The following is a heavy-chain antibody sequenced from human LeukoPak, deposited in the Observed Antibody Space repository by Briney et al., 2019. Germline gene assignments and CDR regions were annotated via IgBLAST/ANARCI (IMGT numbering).Heavy chain of an antibody. CDR2: INHSGST. Sequence: SETLSLTCAVYGGSFSGYYWSWIRQPPGKGLEWIGEINHSGSTNYNPSLKSRVTISVDKSKNQFSLKLSSVTAADTAVYYCARAASTYYDSSGYFGYWGQGTLVTVSS. D-gene: IGHD3-22*01. CDR1: GGSFSGYY. CDR3: ARAASTYYDSSGYFGY. J-gene: IGHJ4*02. V-gene: IGHV4-34*01.